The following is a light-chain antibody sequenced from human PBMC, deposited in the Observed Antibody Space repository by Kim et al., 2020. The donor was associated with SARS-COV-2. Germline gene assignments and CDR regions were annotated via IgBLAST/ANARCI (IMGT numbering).Light chain of an antibody. CDR3: NSRGSNDNVL. Sequence: VGLGQTVRITCQGDSLRSYYATWYQQKPGQAPIVVIYGKNNRPSGIPDHFSGSSSGDTASLTITGTQAGDEADYYCNSRGSNDNVLFGGGTQLTVL. V-gene: IGLV3-19*01. CDR1: SLRSYY. CDR2: GKN. J-gene: IGLJ2*01.